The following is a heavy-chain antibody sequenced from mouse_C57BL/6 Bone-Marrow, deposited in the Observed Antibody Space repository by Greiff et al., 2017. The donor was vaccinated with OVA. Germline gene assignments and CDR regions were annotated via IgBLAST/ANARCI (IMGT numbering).Heavy chain of an antibody. Sequence: EVQLVESGGGLVQPGGSLKLSCAASGFTFSDYYMYWVRQTPEKRLEWVAYISNGGGSTYYPDTVKGRFTISRDNAKNTLYLQMSRLKSEDTVMYYCAGHGERRTWFAYWGQGTLVTVSA. J-gene: IGHJ3*01. V-gene: IGHV5-12*01. CDR2: ISNGGGST. D-gene: IGHD2-13*01. CDR3: AGHGERRTWFAY. CDR1: GFTFSDYY.